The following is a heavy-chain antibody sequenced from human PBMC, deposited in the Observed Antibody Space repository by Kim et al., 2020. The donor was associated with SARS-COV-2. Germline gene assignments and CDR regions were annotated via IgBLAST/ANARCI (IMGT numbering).Heavy chain of an antibody. J-gene: IGHJ6*02. Sequence: STTYARKFQGRVPMTSDTPTSTVYMELSSLTSEDTAMYYCARAHTGAMDVWGQGTTVTVSS. CDR2: ST. D-gene: IGHD4-17*01. CDR3: ARAHTGAMDV. V-gene: IGHV1-46*01.